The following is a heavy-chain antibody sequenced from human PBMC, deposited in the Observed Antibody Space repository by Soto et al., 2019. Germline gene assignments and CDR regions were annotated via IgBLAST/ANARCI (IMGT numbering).Heavy chain of an antibody. CDR2: INPNAGDT. J-gene: IGHJ4*02. CDR3: GRVPAPGRPVTTYY. Sequence: QVQLVQSGAEVKKPGASVKVSCKTSGYIFTDFFVHWIRQAPGQGLEWLGWINPNAGDTEYAQKFLGRVFMTRDTSTTTVYMEMTGLTSNDTAVYYCGRVPAPGRPVTTYYWGQGSLV. V-gene: IGHV1-2*02. CDR1: GYIFTDFF. D-gene: IGHD4-17*01.